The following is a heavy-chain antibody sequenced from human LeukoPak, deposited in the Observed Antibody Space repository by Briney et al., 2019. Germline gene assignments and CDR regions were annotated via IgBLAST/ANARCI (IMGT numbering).Heavy chain of an antibody. Sequence: GGSLRLSCAASGFTFSSYAMSWVRQAPGKGLEWVSAISGSGGSTYYADSVKGRFTISRDNSKNTLYLQMNSLGVEDTAVYYCAKVVPSPRYGMDVWGQGTTVTVSS. CDR3: AKVVPSPRYGMDV. J-gene: IGHJ6*02. CDR2: ISGSGGST. CDR1: GFTFSSYA. V-gene: IGHV3-23*01.